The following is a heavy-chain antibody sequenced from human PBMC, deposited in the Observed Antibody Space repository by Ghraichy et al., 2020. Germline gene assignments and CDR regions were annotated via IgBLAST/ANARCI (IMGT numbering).Heavy chain of an antibody. D-gene: IGHD2-2*01. CDR1: GFTFSSYA. V-gene: IGHV3-23*01. Sequence: ETLSLTCAASGFTFSSYAMSWVRQAPGKGLEWVSAISGSGGSTYYADSVKGRFTMSRDNSKNTLYLQMNSLRAEDTAVYYCAKDRVVVPAAWGYYYGMDVWGQGTTVTVSS. CDR2: ISGSGGST. CDR3: AKDRVVVPAAWGYYYGMDV. J-gene: IGHJ6*02.